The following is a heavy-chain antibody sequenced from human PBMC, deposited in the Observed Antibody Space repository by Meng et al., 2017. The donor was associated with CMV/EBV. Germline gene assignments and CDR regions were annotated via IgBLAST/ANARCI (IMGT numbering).Heavy chain of an antibody. CDR3: ARDRLVGDTIFGVDYYGMDV. D-gene: IGHD3-3*01. CDR1: GFTFSSYS. V-gene: IGHV3-21*01. J-gene: IGHJ6*02. Sequence: GGSLRLSCAASGFTFSSYSMNWVRQAPGKGLEWVSSISSSSSYIYYADSVKGRFTISRDNAKNSLYLQMNSLRAEDTAVYYCARDRLVGDTIFGVDYYGMDVWGQGTTVTVSS. CDR2: ISSSSSYI.